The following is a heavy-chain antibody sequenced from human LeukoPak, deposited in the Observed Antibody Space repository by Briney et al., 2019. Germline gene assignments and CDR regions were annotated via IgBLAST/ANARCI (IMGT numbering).Heavy chain of an antibody. D-gene: IGHD3-22*01. V-gene: IGHV3-9*01. CDR3: AKGGGYFLEYYFDY. Sequence: GGSLRLSCAASGFTFDDYAMHWVRHAPGKGLEWVSGISWNSGSIGYADSVKGRFTISRDNAKNSLYLQMNSLRAEDTALYYCAKGGGYFLEYYFDYWGQGTLVTVSS. CDR2: ISWNSGSI. J-gene: IGHJ4*02. CDR1: GFTFDDYA.